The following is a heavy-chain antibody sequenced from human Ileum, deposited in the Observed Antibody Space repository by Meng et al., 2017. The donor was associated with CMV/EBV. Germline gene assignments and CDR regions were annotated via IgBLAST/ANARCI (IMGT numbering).Heavy chain of an antibody. CDR3: ARRAAGGFDY. CDR1: GFTFTNYW. J-gene: IGHJ4*02. V-gene: IGHV3-7*01. CDR2: IKQDGSQR. Sequence: GGSLRLSCAASGFTFTNYWMFWVRQAPGKGLEWVANIKQDGSQRYYVDSVKGRFTISRDNAKNTLYLQMNSLRAEDTAVYYCARRAAGGFDYWGQGTLVTVSS. D-gene: IGHD2-15*01.